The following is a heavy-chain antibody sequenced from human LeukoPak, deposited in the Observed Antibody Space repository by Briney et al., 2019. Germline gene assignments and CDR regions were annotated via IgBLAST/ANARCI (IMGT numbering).Heavy chain of an antibody. D-gene: IGHD1-14*01. J-gene: IGHJ3*02. V-gene: IGHV1-2*04. CDR1: GYTFTGYY. Sequence: GASVKVSCRASGYTFTGYYMSWVRQAPGQGLEWMGWINPDSGGTHYAQNFQGWVTMTRDTSFSTAYMELSRLRSDDTAVYYCARGTLTAPRSAFDIWGQGTMVTVSS. CDR3: ARGTLTAPRSAFDI. CDR2: INPDSGGT.